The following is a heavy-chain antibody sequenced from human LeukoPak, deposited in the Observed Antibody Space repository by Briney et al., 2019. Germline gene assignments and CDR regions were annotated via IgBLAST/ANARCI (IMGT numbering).Heavy chain of an antibody. D-gene: IGHD2-2*02. CDR3: ASSNIVVVPAAIDYYYYMDV. CDR2: INHSGST. J-gene: IGHJ6*03. Sequence: SETLSLTCAVYGGSFSGYYWSWIRQPPGKGLEWIGEINHSGSTNYNPSLKSRVTISVDTSKNQFSLKLSSVTAADTAVYYCASSNIVVVPAAIDYYYYMDVWGKGTTVTVSS. V-gene: IGHV4-34*01. CDR1: GGSFSGYY.